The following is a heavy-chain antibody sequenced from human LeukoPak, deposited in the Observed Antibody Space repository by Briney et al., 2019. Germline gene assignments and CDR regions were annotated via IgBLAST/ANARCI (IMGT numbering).Heavy chain of an antibody. CDR1: GFIFNIYA. CDR2: TSTDGSDR. CDR3: ARSAGGAFDI. D-gene: IGHD3-10*01. V-gene: IGHV3-30*01. J-gene: IGHJ3*02. Sequence: GGSLRLSCEASGFIFNIYAMHWVRQAPGKGLEWVALTSTDGSDRYNAGSVKGRFTISRDNSKNTVYLQMNSLRPEDTAIYYCARSAGGAFDIWGQGTMVTVSS.